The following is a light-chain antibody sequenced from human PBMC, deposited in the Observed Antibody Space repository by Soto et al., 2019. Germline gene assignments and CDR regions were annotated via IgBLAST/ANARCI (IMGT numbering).Light chain of an antibody. J-gene: IGKJ4*01. CDR2: CAS. CDR1: QSVSSSY. CDR3: QQDGSSPLT. V-gene: IGKV3-20*01. Sequence: EIVLTQSPGTLPLSPGAITTLSCRASQSVSSSYLAWYQQKPGQAPRLLIYCASSMATGIPDRFSGSGSGTDFTLSIRRLQPEDGAVYYGQQDGSSPLTFGGGTKVEIK.